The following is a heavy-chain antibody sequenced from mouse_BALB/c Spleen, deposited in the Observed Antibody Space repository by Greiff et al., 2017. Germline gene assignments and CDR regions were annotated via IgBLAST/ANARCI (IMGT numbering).Heavy chain of an antibody. D-gene: IGHD2-2*01. CDR3: ARGIYYGYDGFAY. V-gene: IGHV5-6-5*01. Sequence: EVMLVESGGGLVKPGGSLKLSCAASEFTFSSYAMSWVRQTPEKRLEWVASISSGGSTYYPDSVKGRFTISRDNARNILYLQMSSLRSEDTAMYYCARGIYYGYDGFAYWGQGTLVTVSA. CDR2: ISSGGST. CDR1: EFTFSSYA. J-gene: IGHJ3*01.